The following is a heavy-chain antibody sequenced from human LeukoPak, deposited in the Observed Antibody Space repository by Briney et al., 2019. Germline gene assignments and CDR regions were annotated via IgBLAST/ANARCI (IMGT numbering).Heavy chain of an antibody. CDR2: IIPIFGTA. V-gene: IGHV1-69*13. CDR1: GGTFSSYA. Sequence: GASVKVSCKASGGTFSSYAISWVRQAPGQGLEWMGGIIPIFGTANYAQKFQGRVTITADESTSTAYMELSSLRSEDTAVYYCARSASVTSYYYGMDVWGQGTLVTVSS. J-gene: IGHJ6*02. CDR3: ARSASVTSYYYGMDV. D-gene: IGHD2/OR15-2a*01.